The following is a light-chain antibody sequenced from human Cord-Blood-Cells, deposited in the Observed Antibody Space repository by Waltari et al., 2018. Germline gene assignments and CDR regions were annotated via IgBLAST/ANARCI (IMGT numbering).Light chain of an antibody. CDR1: SSDVGGYNY. CDR2: DVS. V-gene: IGLV2-14*04. CDR3: NSYTSSSTLV. Sequence: TGTSSDVGGYNYVSWYQQHPGKAPKLMIYDVSNRPSGVSNRFSGSKSGNTASLTISGLQAEDEADYYCNSYTSSSTLVFGGGTKLTVL. J-gene: IGLJ2*01.